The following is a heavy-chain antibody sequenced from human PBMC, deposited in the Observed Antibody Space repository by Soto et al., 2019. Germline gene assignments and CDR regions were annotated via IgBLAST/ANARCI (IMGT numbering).Heavy chain of an antibody. V-gene: IGHV1-69*01. CDR2: IIPIFGTA. Sequence: QVQLVQSGAEVKKPGSSVKVSCKASGGTFSSYAISWVRQAPGQGLEWMGGIIPIFGTANYAQKFQGRVTITADESTSTASMDLSSLRSEDTAVYYWAYRSWNYVSWFDPWGQGTLVTVSS. CDR1: GGTFSSYA. CDR3: AYRSWNYVSWFDP. J-gene: IGHJ5*02. D-gene: IGHD1-7*01.